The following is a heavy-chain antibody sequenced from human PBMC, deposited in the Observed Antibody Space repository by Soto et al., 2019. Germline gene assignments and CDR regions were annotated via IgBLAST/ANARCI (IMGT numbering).Heavy chain of an antibody. V-gene: IGHV1-18*01. D-gene: IGHD3-22*01. J-gene: IGHJ4*02. CDR3: ARTRLSITMIVVVMDSDY. Sequence: GASVKVSCKASGYTFTSYGISWVRQAPGQGLEWMGWISAYNGNTNYAQRLQGRVTMTTDTSTSTAYMELRSLRSDDTAVYYCARTRLSITMIVVVMDSDYWGQGTLVTVSS. CDR2: ISAYNGNT. CDR1: GYTFTSYG.